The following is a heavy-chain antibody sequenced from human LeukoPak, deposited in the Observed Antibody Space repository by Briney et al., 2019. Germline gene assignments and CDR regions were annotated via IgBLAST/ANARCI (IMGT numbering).Heavy chain of an antibody. V-gene: IGHV3-11*01. CDR1: GFTFSDYY. Sequence: PGGSLRLSCAASGFTFSDYYMSWIRQAPGKGLEWVSYISSSGSTIYYADSVKGRLTISRDNAKNSLYLQMNSLRAEDTAVYYCAREESLGELSDTHNGNDYWGQGTLVTVSS. J-gene: IGHJ4*02. D-gene: IGHD3-16*02. CDR3: AREESLGELSDTHNGNDY. CDR2: ISSSGSTI.